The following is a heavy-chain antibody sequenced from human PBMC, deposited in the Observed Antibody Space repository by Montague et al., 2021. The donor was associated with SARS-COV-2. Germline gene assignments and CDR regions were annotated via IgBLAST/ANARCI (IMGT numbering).Heavy chain of an antibody. D-gene: IGHD3-10*01. CDR3: ASMVRAQVYYFDY. CDR2: IFYSGST. Sequence: SETLSLTCTVSGGSISSSSYYWGWIRQPPGKGLEWIGSIFYSGSTDYNPSLKSRVTISVDTSKNQLSLKLSSVTAADTAVYYCASMVRAQVYYFDYWGQGTLVTISS. CDR1: GGSISSSSYY. J-gene: IGHJ4*02. V-gene: IGHV4-39*01.